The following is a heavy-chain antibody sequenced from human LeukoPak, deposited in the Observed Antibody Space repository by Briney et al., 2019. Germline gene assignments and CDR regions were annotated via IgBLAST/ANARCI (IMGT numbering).Heavy chain of an antibody. J-gene: IGHJ5*02. CDR3: ARQLQQLVSAPYWFDP. CDR2: IDPSDSYT. CDR1: GYSFTSYW. Sequence: GESLQISCKGSGYSFTSYWISWVRQMPGKGLEWMGRIDPSDSYTNYSPSFQGHVTISADKSISTAYLQWSSLKASDTAMYYCARQLQQLVSAPYWFDPWGQGTLVTVSS. V-gene: IGHV5-10-1*01. D-gene: IGHD6-6*01.